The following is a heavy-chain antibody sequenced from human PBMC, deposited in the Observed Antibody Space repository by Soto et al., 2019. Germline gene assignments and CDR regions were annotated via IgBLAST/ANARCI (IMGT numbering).Heavy chain of an antibody. D-gene: IGHD4-4*01. Sequence: QVQLVQSGAEVKKPGSSVKVSCKASGGTFSTYTITWVRQAPGQGLEWMGRIIPIIGIINYAQKFQGRVTISADXXXGXXYRELTGLRSDDTAVYYCAGDPDSHYNDSHAASYPWGQGTLVTVSS. J-gene: IGHJ5*02. CDR2: IIPIIGII. V-gene: IGHV1-69*08. CDR3: AGDPDSHYNDSHAASYP. CDR1: GGTFSTYT.